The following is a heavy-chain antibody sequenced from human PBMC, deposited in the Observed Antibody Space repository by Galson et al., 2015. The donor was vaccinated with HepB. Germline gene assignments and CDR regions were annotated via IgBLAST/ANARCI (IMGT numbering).Heavy chain of an antibody. CDR1: GYTFTTYA. Sequence: SVKVSCKASGYTFTTYAISWVRQAPGQGLEWMGWISPYNGNTDYAQKLQGRVTMTTNTSTSTAYMELRSPRSDDTAVYYCARDALYYYDRSGYYYWGQGTPVTVSS. J-gene: IGHJ4*02. V-gene: IGHV1-18*01. CDR3: ARDALYYYDRSGYYY. CDR2: ISPYNGNT. D-gene: IGHD3-22*01.